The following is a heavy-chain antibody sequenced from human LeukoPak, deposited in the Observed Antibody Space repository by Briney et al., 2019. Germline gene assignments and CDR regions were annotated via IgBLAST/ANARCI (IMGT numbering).Heavy chain of an antibody. J-gene: IGHJ5*02. CDR3: VRDGGVDRLGVAVTDGFDP. Sequence: GGSLRLSCAASGFTFNTYSMNWVRQAPGKGLEWVSSISSWNYFIYYADSVKGRFTISRDNAKNEVYLQMNSLRAEDTAVYYCVRDGGVDRLGVAVTDGFDPWGQGTLVSVTS. CDR1: GFTFNTYS. D-gene: IGHD6-19*01. V-gene: IGHV3-21*01. CDR2: ISSWNYFI.